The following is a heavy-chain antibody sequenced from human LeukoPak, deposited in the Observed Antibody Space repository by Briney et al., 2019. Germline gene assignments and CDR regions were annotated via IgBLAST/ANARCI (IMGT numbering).Heavy chain of an antibody. CDR2: IKHSGST. CDR3: ARGDLAYCSGGSCPAWFDP. CDR1: GGSFSGYY. J-gene: IGHJ5*02. Sequence: PSETLSLTCAAYGGSFSGYYWSWVRQPPGKGLEWVGEIKHSGSTNYNPSLKSRFTISVDTSKNQFSLEMSSVTAADTAVYYCARGDLAYCSGGSCPAWFDPWGQGTLVTVSS. D-gene: IGHD2-15*01. V-gene: IGHV4-34*09.